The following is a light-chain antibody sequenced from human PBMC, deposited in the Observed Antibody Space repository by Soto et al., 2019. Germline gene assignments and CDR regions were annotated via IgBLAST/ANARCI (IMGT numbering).Light chain of an antibody. CDR1: SSDVGGYNY. CDR2: EVT. J-gene: IGLJ3*02. CDR3: TSHPASNNLNFV. Sequence: QSALTQPPSASGSPGQSVTISCTGTSSDVGGYNYVSWYQQYPGRAPKRMIYEVTKRPSGVPDRFSGAKSGNTASLTVSGLQVETEADYPGTSHPASNNLNFVFAGGTKLTVL. V-gene: IGLV2-8*01.